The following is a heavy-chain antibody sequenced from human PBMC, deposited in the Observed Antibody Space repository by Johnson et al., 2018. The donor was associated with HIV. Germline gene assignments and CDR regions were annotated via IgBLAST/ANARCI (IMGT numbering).Heavy chain of an antibody. J-gene: IGHJ3*01. CDR1: GFAVSDSF. D-gene: IGHD3-22*01. V-gene: IGHV3-66*01. Sequence: VQLVESGGGVVQPGRSLRLSCSASGFAVSDSFMNWVRLPPGKGLEWVSVMFRVGSTFHRDSVKGRFSISRDSSKNTLFLQMNNLRAEDTALYYCGGFRESDALDVWGQGTMVTVSS. CDR2: MFRVGST. CDR3: GGFRESDALDV.